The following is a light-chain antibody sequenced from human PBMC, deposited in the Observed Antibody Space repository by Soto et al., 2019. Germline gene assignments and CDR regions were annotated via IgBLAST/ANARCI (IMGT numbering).Light chain of an antibody. CDR1: QDIASY. CDR2: GAF. Sequence: AIQLTQSPSSLSASVGDRVTITCRASQDIASYLAWYQQKPGEAPGPLIYGAFGLYGGIPSRFSGSGSGTDFALSTNSRQAINFVINYSRKLYKRWPFGEGTRVE. V-gene: IGKV1D-13*01. CDR3: RKLYKRWP. J-gene: IGKJ1*01.